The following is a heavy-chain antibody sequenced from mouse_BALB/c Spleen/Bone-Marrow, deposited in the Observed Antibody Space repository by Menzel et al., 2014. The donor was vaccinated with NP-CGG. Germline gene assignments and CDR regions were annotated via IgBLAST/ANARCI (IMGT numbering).Heavy chain of an antibody. V-gene: IGHV1-54*01. D-gene: IGHD1-1*01. Sequence: QVQLQQSGAELVRPGTSVKVSCKASGYAFTNYLIEWVKQRPGQGLEWIGVINPGSGGTNYNEKFKGKATLTADKSSSTAYMQLSSLTSDDSAVYFCARGITTGCFDYWGQGTTLTVSS. J-gene: IGHJ2*01. CDR3: ARGITTGCFDY. CDR2: INPGSGGT. CDR1: GYAFTNYL.